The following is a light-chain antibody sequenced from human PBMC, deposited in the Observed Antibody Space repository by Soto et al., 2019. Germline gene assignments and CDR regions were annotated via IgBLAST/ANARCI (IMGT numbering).Light chain of an antibody. CDR1: QSVLHSNGYNY. J-gene: IGKJ5*01. CDR3: MQALHTPPT. Sequence: IVMTQSPLSLPVTPGEPASISCRSSQSVLHSNGYNYLDWYLQKPGQSPQLLIYLGSNRASGVPARFSGSGSGTDFTLKISRVEAEDVGVYYCMQALHTPPTFGQGTRLEIK. V-gene: IGKV2-28*01. CDR2: LGS.